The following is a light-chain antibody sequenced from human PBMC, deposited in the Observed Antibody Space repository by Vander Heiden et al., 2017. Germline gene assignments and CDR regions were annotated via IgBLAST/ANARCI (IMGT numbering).Light chain of an antibody. CDR1: QDITNY. Sequence: DVQMTPSPSSLSASVGERVTITCRASQDITNYLAWFQQQPGKAPKSLIYAASILQSGVPSNFSGSGSGTDFTLTLNSLQPEDFATYYCQQYYLFPWTFGQGTKVEIK. V-gene: IGKV1-16*02. CDR2: AAS. CDR3: QQYYLFPWT. J-gene: IGKJ1*01.